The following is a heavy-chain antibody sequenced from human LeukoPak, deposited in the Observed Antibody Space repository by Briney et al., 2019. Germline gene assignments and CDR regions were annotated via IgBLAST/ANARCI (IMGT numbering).Heavy chain of an antibody. CDR1: GGSISDYY. V-gene: IGHV4-4*09. D-gene: IGHD3-10*01. CDR3: AALGVITTVSDH. Sequence: SETLFLTCTVSGGSISDYYWSWIRQPPGKGLEWIGYIYTRGSTDYNPSLKRRVIISADTSKNQFSLKMTSVTAADTAVYYCAALGVITTVSDHWGQGTLVTVSS. J-gene: IGHJ4*02. CDR2: IYTRGST.